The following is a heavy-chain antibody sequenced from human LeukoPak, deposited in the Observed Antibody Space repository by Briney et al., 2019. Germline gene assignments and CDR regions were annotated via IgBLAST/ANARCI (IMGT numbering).Heavy chain of an antibody. Sequence: SETLSLTCTVSGDSISSGGYSWSWIRQHPGKGLVWIGYIYYSVNTYYNPSLKSTSKNLFSMKLTSVTVADTAVYYCARVAYSGYEPSYFDYWGQGTLVTVSS. CDR2: IYYSVNT. CDR3: ARVAYSGYEPSYFDY. D-gene: IGHD5-12*01. CDR1: GDSISSGGYS. J-gene: IGHJ4*02. V-gene: IGHV4-31*01.